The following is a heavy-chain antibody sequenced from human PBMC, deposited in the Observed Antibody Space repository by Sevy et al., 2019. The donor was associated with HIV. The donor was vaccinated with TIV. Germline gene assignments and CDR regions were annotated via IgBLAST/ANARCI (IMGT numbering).Heavy chain of an antibody. D-gene: IGHD3-10*01. V-gene: IGHV1-18*01. Sequence: ASVKVSCKASGCTFISYAINWVRQAPGQGLEWMGWISAYNGNTNYAQKLQGRVTMTTDTSSRTAYMELRSLRSDDTAVYYCARSYGSGNYYGYWGQGTLVTVSS. CDR2: ISAYNGNT. J-gene: IGHJ4*02. CDR3: ARSYGSGNYYGY. CDR1: GCTFISYA.